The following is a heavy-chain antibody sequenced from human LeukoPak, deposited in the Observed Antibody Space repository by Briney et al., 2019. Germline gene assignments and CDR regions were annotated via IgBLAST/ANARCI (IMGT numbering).Heavy chain of an antibody. V-gene: IGHV3-15*01. D-gene: IGHD2-2*02. CDR1: GFTFSNAW. J-gene: IGHJ4*02. Sequence: GGSLRLSCAASGFTFSNAWMSWVRQAPGKGLEWVGCIKSKTDGGTTDYAAPVKGRFTISRDDSKNTLYLQMNSLKTEDTAVYYCTTEYIYLFDYWGQGTLVTVSS. CDR3: TTEYIYLFDY. CDR2: IKSKTDGGTT.